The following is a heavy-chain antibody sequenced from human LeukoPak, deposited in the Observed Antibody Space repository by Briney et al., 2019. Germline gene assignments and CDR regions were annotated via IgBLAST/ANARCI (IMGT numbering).Heavy chain of an antibody. CDR3: AGMKDDFWSGYHGD. CDR2: INHSGST. J-gene: IGHJ4*02. D-gene: IGHD3-3*01. CDR1: GGSFSGYY. V-gene: IGHV4-34*01. Sequence: SETLSLTCAVYGGSFSGYYWSWIRQPPGKGLEWIGEINHSGSTNYNPSLKSRVTISVDTSKNQFSLSLSSVTAADTAVYYCAGMKDDFWSGYHGDWGQGTLVTASS.